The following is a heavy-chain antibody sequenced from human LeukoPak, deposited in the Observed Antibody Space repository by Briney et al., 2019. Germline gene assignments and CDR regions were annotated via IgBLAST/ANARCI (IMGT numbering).Heavy chain of an antibody. CDR3: AREGFDY. CDR2: MNLNSGNT. J-gene: IGHJ4*02. Sequence: ASVKVSCKSSGGAFSSYAINWGRKATGKGIEWMGWMNLNSGNTGYAQKFQGRVTITTNTSISTAYMELSSLRSEDTAVYYCAREGFDYWGQGTLVTVSS. V-gene: IGHV1-8*03. CDR1: GGAFSSYA.